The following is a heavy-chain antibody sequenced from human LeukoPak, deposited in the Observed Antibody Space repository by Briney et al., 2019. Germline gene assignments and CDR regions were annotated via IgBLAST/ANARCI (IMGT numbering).Heavy chain of an antibody. J-gene: IGHJ4*02. CDR3: ARGEDSSGYYLDY. CDR2: IYHSGST. Sequence: SQTLSLTCAVSGGSISSGGYSWSWIRQPPGKGLEWIGYIYHSGSTYYNPSLKSRVTISEDRSKNQFSLKLSSVTAADTAVYYCARGEDSSGYYLDYWGQGTLVTVSS. V-gene: IGHV4-30-2*01. D-gene: IGHD3-22*01. CDR1: GGSISSGGYS.